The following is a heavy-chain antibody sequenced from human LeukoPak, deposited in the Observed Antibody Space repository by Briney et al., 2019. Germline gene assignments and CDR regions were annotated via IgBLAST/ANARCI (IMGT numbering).Heavy chain of an antibody. Sequence: SETLSLTCTVSGGSISSYYWSWIRQPPGKGLEWIGYIYYSGSTNYNPSLKSRVTISVDTSENQFSLKLSSVTAADTAVYYCARSKGGLYFDYWGQGTLVTVSS. CDR2: IYYSGST. CDR3: ARSKGGLYFDY. V-gene: IGHV4-59*01. CDR1: GGSISSYY. D-gene: IGHD1-26*01. J-gene: IGHJ4*02.